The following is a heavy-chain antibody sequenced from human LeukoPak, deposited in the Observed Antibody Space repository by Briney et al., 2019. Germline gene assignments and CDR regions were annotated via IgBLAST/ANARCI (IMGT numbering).Heavy chain of an antibody. D-gene: IGHD5-18*01. V-gene: IGHV3-74*01. CDR1: GFTFSDYW. CDR2: ISDDGSST. J-gene: IGHJ4*02. CDR3: ARINREPGYSSDY. Sequence: PGGSLRLSCEASGFTFSDYWMHWVRQAPGKGLVWVSRISDDGSSTSYADSVKGRFTISRANAKNTLYLQMNSLRAEDTAVYYCARINREPGYSSDYWGQGTLVTVSS.